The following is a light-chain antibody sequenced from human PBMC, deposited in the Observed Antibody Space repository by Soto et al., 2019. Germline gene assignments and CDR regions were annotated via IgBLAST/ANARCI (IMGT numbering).Light chain of an antibody. J-gene: IGKJ5*01. CDR1: PSVTNY. Sequence: EIVLTQSPATLSLSPGERATLSCRASPSVTNYLPWYQQKPGQAPRLLIYGAFNRATCIPARFSGSGSGTDFTLTISSLEPEDFAVYYCQQRNIWPPVTFGQGTRLEIK. V-gene: IGKV3-11*01. CDR2: GAF. CDR3: QQRNIWPPVT.